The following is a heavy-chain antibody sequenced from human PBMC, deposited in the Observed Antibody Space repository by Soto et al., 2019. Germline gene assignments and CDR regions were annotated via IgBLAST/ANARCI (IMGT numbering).Heavy chain of an antibody. D-gene: IGHD1-7*01. J-gene: IGHJ6*02. V-gene: IGHV5-51*01. CDR3: ERLAGTSYYYYGMDV. CDR2: IYPGDSDT. Sequence: GESLKISCKGSGYSFTSYWIGWVRQMPGKGLEWMGIIYPGDSDTRYSPSFQGQVTISADKSISTAYLQWSSLKASDTAMYYCERLAGTSYYYYGMDVWGQGTTVTVSS. CDR1: GYSFTSYW.